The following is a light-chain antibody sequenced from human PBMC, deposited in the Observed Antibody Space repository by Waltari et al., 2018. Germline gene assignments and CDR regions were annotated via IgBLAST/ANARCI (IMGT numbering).Light chain of an antibody. Sequence: EIVLTQSPGPLSLSPGERATLSCRASQSVSSSYLAWYQQKPGQAPRRLIDGASSRATGIPDRFSGSGYGTDFTLTISRLEPEDFAVYYCQQYGSSPRTFGQGTKVEIK. CDR3: QQYGSSPRT. CDR1: QSVSSSY. V-gene: IGKV3-20*01. J-gene: IGKJ1*01. CDR2: GAS.